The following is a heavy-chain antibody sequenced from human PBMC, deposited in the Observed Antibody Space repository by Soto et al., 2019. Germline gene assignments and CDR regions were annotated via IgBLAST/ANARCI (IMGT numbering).Heavy chain of an antibody. Sequence: QLQESGPGLVKPSETLSLTCTVSGASIITGNFYWAWIRQSPGPGLEWMGSICFGREAYFNPSFKSHLTIAAATSNNQFSLHLNAATAADTAVYYWARQPLHRVCSSISTLDIWGQGTVVTVSS. CDR1: GASIITGNFY. J-gene: IGHJ3*02. V-gene: IGHV4-39*01. CDR3: ARQPLHRVCSSISTLDI. CDR2: ICFGREA. D-gene: IGHD6-6*01.